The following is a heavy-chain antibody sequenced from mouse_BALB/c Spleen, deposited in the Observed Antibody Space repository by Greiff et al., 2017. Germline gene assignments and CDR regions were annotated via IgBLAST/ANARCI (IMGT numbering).Heavy chain of an antibody. J-gene: IGHJ2*01. CDR3: ARHGGDYSLSY. CDR1: GFTFSSYT. V-gene: IGHV5-12-2*01. Sequence: DVMLVESGGGLVQPGGSLKLSCAASGFTFSSYTMSWVRQTPEKRLEWVAYISNGGGSTYYPDTVKGRFTISRDNAKNTLYLQMSSLKSEDTAMYYCARHGGDYSLSYWGQGTTLTVSS. D-gene: IGHD2-4*01. CDR2: ISNGGGST.